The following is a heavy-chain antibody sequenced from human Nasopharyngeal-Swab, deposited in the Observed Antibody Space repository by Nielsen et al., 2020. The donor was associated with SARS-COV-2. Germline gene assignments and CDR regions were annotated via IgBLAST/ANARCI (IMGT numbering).Heavy chain of an antibody. Sequence: SETLSLTCTVSGGSISSGGYDWSWIRQHPGKGLEWIGYIYYSGSTYYNPSLKSRVTISVDTSKNQFSLKLSSVTAADTAVDYCARRRINGAAAENYMDVWGKGTTVTVSS. CDR2: IYYSGST. CDR3: ARRRINGAAAENYMDV. V-gene: IGHV4-31*03. J-gene: IGHJ6*03. D-gene: IGHD6-13*01. CDR1: GGSISSGGYD.